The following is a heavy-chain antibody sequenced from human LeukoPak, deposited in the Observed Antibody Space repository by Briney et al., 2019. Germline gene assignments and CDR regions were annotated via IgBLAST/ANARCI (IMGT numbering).Heavy chain of an antibody. CDR1: GXSFTKSC. V-gene: IGHV5-51*01. CDR2: IYPGDSDT. D-gene: IGHD6-6*01. J-gene: IGHJ4*02. Sequence: GESLKISFKGSGXSFTKSCIGWVRQMPGKGLEWMGIIYPGDSDTRYSPSFQGQVTFSADKSISTAYLQWSSLKASDTAIYYCARRPEAARREYFFDYWGQGTLVTVSS. CDR3: ARRPEAARREYFFDY.